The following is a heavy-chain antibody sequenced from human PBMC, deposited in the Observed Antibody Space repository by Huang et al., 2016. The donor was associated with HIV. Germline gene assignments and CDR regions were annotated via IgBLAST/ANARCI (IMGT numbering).Heavy chain of an antibody. CDR1: GFTFSSYS. D-gene: IGHD6-19*01. Sequence: EVQLVESGGGLVKPGGSLRLSCAASGFTFSSYSMNWVRQAPGKGLEWFASISSSSSNIYYADSVKGRFTISRDNAKNSLYLQMNSLRAEDTAVYYCARVGGVAAGTFGTFDIWGQGTMVTVSS. V-gene: IGHV3-21*01. CDR3: ARVGGVAAGTFGTFDI. J-gene: IGHJ3*02. CDR2: ISSSSSNI.